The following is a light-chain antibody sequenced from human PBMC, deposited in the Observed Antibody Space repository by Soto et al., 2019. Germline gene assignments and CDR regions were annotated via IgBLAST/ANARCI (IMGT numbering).Light chain of an antibody. J-gene: IGKJ4*01. CDR2: GAS. V-gene: IGKV3-20*01. CDR3: HQYDNSPLT. Sequence: EIVLTQSPGTLSLSPGERATLSCRASQYINTRLAWYQHRPGQAPRLLIYGASSRATGIPDRFSGSGSGTDFTLTISRLEPEDFAVYYCHQYDNSPLTFGGGTKVDIK. CDR1: QYINTR.